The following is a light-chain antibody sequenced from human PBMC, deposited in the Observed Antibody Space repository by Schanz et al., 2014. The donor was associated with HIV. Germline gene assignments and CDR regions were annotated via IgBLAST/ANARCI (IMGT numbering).Light chain of an antibody. CDR3: ATWDDSLDGWV. J-gene: IGLJ3*02. V-gene: IGLV1-44*01. Sequence: QTVVTQPPSASGTPGQRVTISCSGSSSSIKTNAVNWFQQLPGTAPKLLIYNTYHRPSGVPDRFSGSESGTSASLAISGLQAGDEADFYCATWDDSLDGWVFGGGTKLTVL. CDR2: NTY. CDR1: SSSIKTNA.